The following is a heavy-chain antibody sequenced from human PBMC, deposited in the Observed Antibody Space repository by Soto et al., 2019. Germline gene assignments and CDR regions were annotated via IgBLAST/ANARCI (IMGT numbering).Heavy chain of an antibody. CDR2: IKWNGGST. CDR3: ARADYYDSRVGEGGVSPFDH. Sequence: EVQLVESGGGVVRPGGSLRLSCVASGFTFDDYGMSWVRQAPGKGLEWVAGIKWNGGSTGYADSVKGRFTISRDNAKKSLFLQMNRLRAEDTALYCCARADYYDSRVGEGGVSPFDHWGQGTLVTVSS. V-gene: IGHV3-20*04. J-gene: IGHJ4*02. D-gene: IGHD3-22*01. CDR1: GFTFDDYG.